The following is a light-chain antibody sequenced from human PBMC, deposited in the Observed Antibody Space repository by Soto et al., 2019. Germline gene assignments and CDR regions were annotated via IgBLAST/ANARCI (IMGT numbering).Light chain of an antibody. Sequence: AIRVTPSQYSLSASPRERVTLTCLASQSISSYLAWYQQKPGKAPKLLIYAASTLQSGVPSRFSGSGSGTDFTLTISCLQSEDFATYYCQQYYSYPWTFGQGTKVDIK. J-gene: IGKJ1*01. V-gene: IGKV1-8*01. CDR3: QQYYSYPWT. CDR2: AAS. CDR1: QSISSY.